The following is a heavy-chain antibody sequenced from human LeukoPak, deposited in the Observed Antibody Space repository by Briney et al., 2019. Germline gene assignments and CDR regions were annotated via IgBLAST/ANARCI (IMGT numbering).Heavy chain of an antibody. Sequence: PSETLSLTCTVSGGSISSSVYYWGWIRQPPGKGLEWIGYIYYSGSTNYNPSLKSRVTISVDTSKNQFSLKLSSVTAADTAVYYCARVSAAGSLSYDYWGQGTLVTVSS. D-gene: IGHD6-13*01. CDR2: IYYSGST. V-gene: IGHV4-61*08. CDR1: GGSISSSVYY. CDR3: ARVSAAGSLSYDY. J-gene: IGHJ4*02.